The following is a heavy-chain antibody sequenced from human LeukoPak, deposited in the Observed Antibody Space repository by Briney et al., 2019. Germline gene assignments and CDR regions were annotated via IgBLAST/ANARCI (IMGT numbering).Heavy chain of an antibody. D-gene: IGHD5-18*01. V-gene: IGHV4-61*02. Sequence: KPSETLSLTCTVSGGSIISGNYYWSWIRQPAGKGPEWIGRIDTSGTTSYNPSLKSRVTISVDTSKNQFSLKLSSVTAADTAVYYCARFHTAMAPGFDYWGQGTLVTVSS. CDR3: ARFHTAMAPGFDY. CDR2: IDTSGTT. CDR1: GGSIISGNYY. J-gene: IGHJ4*02.